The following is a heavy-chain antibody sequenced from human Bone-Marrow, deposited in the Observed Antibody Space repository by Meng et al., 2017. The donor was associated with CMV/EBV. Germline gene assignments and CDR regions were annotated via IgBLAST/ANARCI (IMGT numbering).Heavy chain of an antibody. CDR2: ISYDGSNK. CDR3: ARGKGHFGDELPYYYSVDA. V-gene: IGHV3-30-3*01. CDR1: GFTFSSYA. Sequence: GESLKISCAASGFTFSSYAMHWVRQAPGKGLEWVAVISYDGSNKYYADSVKGRFTISRDNSKNTLYMQMDSLRDEDTAVYYCARGKGHFGDELPYYYSVDAWGQGTTVTVSS. J-gene: IGHJ6*02. D-gene: IGHD3-10*01.